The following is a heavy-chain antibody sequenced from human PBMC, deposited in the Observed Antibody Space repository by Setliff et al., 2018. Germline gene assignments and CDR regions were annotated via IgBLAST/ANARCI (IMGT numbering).Heavy chain of an antibody. CDR3: ARHLSYSGETMDV. CDR2: INYSGSG. CDR1: GGAIDNRYY. V-gene: IGHV4-39*01. Sequence: SETLSLTCAVSGGAIDNRYYWGWIRQPPGKGLDWIGNINYSGSGYYNPPLKSRVTISVDTSKKYFFLNLTSVTAADTAVYYCARHLSYSGETMDVWGKGTTVTVSS. D-gene: IGHD5-12*01. J-gene: IGHJ6*03.